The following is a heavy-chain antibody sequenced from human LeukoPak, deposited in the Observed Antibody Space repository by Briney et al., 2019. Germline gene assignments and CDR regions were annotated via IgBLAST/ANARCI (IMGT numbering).Heavy chain of an antibody. CDR1: GFTFSSYA. CDR3: AREKSVLLWFGENLGFDP. Sequence: GGSLRLSCAASGFTFSSYAMHWVRQAPGKGLEWVAVISYDGSNKYYADSVKGRFTISRDNSKNTLYLQMNSLRAEDTAVYYCAREKSVLLWFGENLGFDPWGQGTLVTVSS. V-gene: IGHV3-30*04. CDR2: ISYDGSNK. D-gene: IGHD3-10*01. J-gene: IGHJ5*02.